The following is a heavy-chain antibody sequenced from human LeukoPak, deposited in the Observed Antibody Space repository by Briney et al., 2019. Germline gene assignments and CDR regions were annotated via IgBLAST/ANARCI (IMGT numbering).Heavy chain of an antibody. J-gene: IGHJ4*02. V-gene: IGHV3-74*03. CDR3: AGLRGKITTIDY. CDR1: EFTFSSYW. Sequence: PGGSLRLSCVASEFTFSSYWMHWVRQASGEGLVWVSVINSDGSTTLYADSVKGRFTISRDNAKNTLYLQMNSLRAEDTAVYYCAGLRGKITTIDYWGQGTLVTVSS. CDR2: INSDGSTT. D-gene: IGHD4-11*01.